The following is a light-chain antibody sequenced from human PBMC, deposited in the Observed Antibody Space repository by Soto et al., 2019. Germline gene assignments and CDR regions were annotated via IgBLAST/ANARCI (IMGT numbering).Light chain of an antibody. Sequence: EVVLTQSPATLSLSPGERANLSCRTSQSVSRTLAWYQQKSGQAPRLLIYDASNRATVIPTRFSGSGSGTDFTLTSSSLEPEDFAVYYCQQSYNWPQTFGQGTKV. V-gene: IGKV3-11*01. J-gene: IGKJ1*01. CDR3: QQSYNWPQT. CDR1: QSVSRT. CDR2: DAS.